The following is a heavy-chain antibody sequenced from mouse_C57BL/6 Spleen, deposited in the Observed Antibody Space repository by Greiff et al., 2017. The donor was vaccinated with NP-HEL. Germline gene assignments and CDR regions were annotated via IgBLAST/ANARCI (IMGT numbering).Heavy chain of an antibody. CDR1: GYTFTSYW. CDR3: VLYGSSYGWYFDV. J-gene: IGHJ1*03. Sequence: QVQLKQPGAELVMPGASVKLSCKASGYTFTSYWMHWVKQRPGQGLEWIGEIDPSDSYTNYNKKFKGKSTLTVDKSSSTAYMQLSSLTSEDSAVYYCVLYGSSYGWYFDVWGTGTTVTVSS. D-gene: IGHD1-1*01. CDR2: IDPSDSYT. V-gene: IGHV1-69*01.